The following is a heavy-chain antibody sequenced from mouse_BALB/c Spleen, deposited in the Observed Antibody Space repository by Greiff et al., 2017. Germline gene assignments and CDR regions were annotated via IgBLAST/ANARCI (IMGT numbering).Heavy chain of an antibody. CDR2: ISSGGSYT. V-gene: IGHV5-9-4*01. CDR3: ARDNSWFAY. J-gene: IGHJ3*01. Sequence: EVKVEESGGGLVKPGGSLKLSCAASGFTFSSYAMSWVRQSPEKRLEWVAEISSGGSYTYYPDTVTGRFTISRDNAKNTLYLEMSSLRSEDTAMYYCARDNSWFAYWGQGTLVTVSA. D-gene: IGHD1-3*01. CDR1: GFTFSSYA.